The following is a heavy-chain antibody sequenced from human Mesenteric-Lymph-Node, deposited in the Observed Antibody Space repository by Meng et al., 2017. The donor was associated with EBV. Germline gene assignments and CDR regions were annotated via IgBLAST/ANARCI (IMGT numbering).Heavy chain of an antibody. CDR2: INHSGST. Sequence: HVQVQRWGPGLLKRSETLSLTCAVNVGSFSCYFGSWLRQPPGKGLEWIGEINHSGSTSYNPSLKSRLTISVDTSNNQFSLNLASVTDADTAVYYCARGRMAARSPWFDPWGQGTLVTVSS. CDR3: ARGRMAARSPWFDP. D-gene: IGHD6-6*01. V-gene: IGHV4-34*01. CDR1: VGSFSCYF. J-gene: IGHJ5*02.